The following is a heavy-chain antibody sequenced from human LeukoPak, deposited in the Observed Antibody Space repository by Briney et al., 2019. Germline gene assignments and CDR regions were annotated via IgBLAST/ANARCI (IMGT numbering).Heavy chain of an antibody. CDR3: ARVRTTDTLTGYKQELDY. D-gene: IGHD3-9*01. V-gene: IGHV3-48*03. Sequence: PGGSLRLSCAASGFTFSDYEMNWVRHAPEKGLEWVSYISAGAGVIFYADSVKGRFSITRDNAKNSLFLQMNSLRAEDTAVYYCARVRTTDTLTGYKQELDYWGRGTLVTVSS. J-gene: IGHJ4*02. CDR2: ISAGAGVI. CDR1: GFTFSDYE.